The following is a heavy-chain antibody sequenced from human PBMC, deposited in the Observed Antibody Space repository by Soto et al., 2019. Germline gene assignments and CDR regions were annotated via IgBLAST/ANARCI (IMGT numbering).Heavy chain of an antibody. J-gene: IGHJ4*02. CDR1: GFSLSTTGVG. V-gene: IGHV2-5*02. CDR3: ARTSVNWGSRGLIDH. D-gene: IGHD7-27*01. Sequence: QITLKESGPTLVKPTQTLTLTCAFSGFSLSTTGVGVGWIRQPPGKALEWLAFIYWDDDERYRPSLKSRLTITKDTSKPQVVLTMANMDPVDTATYYCARTSVNWGSRGLIDHWGQGTLVTVSS. CDR2: IYWDDDE.